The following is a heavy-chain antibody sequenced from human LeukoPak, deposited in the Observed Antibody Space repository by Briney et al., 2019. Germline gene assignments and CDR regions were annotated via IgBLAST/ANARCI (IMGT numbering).Heavy chain of an antibody. D-gene: IGHD3-16*01. CDR1: GFTFSTYS. J-gene: IGHJ6*03. CDR2: ISSSSGTI. Sequence: PGGSLRLSCAASGFTFSTYSMNWVRQAPGKGLEWVSHISSSSGTIYYADSVKGRFTISRDNAKNSLYLQMNSLRAEDTAVYYCARRSEFGVLYYMDVWGKGTTVTVSS. V-gene: IGHV3-48*01. CDR3: ARRSEFGVLYYMDV.